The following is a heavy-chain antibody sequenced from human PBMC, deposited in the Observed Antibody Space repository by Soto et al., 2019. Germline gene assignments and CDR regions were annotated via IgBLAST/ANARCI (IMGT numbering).Heavy chain of an antibody. Sequence: PSETLSLTCAVYGGSFSGYYWSWIRQPPGKGLEWIGEINHSGSTNYNPSLKSRVTISVDTSKNHFSLKLSSVTAADTAVYYCARGGKALRFLEWLPAFDYWGQGTLVTVSS. J-gene: IGHJ4*02. CDR3: ARGGKALRFLEWLPAFDY. CDR1: GGSFSGYY. CDR2: INHSGST. D-gene: IGHD3-3*01. V-gene: IGHV4-34*01.